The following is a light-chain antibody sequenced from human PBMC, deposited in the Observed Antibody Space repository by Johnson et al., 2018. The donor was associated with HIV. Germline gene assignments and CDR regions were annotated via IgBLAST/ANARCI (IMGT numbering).Light chain of an antibody. J-gene: IGLJ1*01. CDR1: SSNIGNNY. CDR3: GTWDSSLSAIYV. Sequence: QSVLTQPPSVSAAPGQKVTISCSGSSSNIGNNYVSWYQQLPGTAPKLLIYENNKRPSGIPDRFSGSKSGTSATLGITGLQTGDEADYYCGTWDSSLSAIYVFGTGTKVTGL. CDR2: ENN. V-gene: IGLV1-51*02.